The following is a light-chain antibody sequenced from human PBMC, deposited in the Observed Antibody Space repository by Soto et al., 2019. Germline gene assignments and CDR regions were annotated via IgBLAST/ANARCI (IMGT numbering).Light chain of an antibody. CDR2: GSS. CDR3: QQYGSSGT. CDR1: QSVSNNY. Sequence: EIVLTQSPGTLSLSPGERATLSCRASQSVSNNYLAWYQQKPGQAPRLLIYGSSNRATGIPDRFSGSGAWTDFTLTISRLEPEDFAVYYCQQYGSSGTFGPGTKVEIK. V-gene: IGKV3-20*01. J-gene: IGKJ1*01.